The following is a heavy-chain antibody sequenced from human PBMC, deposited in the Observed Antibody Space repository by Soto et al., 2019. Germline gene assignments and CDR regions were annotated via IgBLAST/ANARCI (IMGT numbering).Heavy chain of an antibody. CDR2: INHSGST. Sequence: PSETLSLTCAVYGGSFSGYYWSWIRQPPGKGLEWIGEINHSGSTNYNPSLKSRVTISVDTSKNQFSLKLSSVTAADTAVYYCARVRTMVRGYYYYGMDVWGQGPTVT. D-gene: IGHD3-10*01. CDR3: ARVRTMVRGYYYYGMDV. J-gene: IGHJ6*02. V-gene: IGHV4-34*01. CDR1: GGSFSGYY.